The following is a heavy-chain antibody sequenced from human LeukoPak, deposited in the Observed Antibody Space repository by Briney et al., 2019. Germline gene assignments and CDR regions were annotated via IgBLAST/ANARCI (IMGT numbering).Heavy chain of an antibody. CDR2: INAGNGDT. Sequence: ASVKVSCKASGYTFTSYAMHWVRQAPGQRLEWMGWINAGNGDTIYSQEFQGRVTITRDTSASTVYMDLSSLRSEDTAVYYCARESASTFDYWGQGTLVTVSS. CDR3: ARESASTFDY. D-gene: IGHD3-3*01. J-gene: IGHJ4*02. V-gene: IGHV1-3*01. CDR1: GYTFTSYA.